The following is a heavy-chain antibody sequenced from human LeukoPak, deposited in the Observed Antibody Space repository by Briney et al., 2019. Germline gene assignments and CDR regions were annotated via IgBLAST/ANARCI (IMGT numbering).Heavy chain of an antibody. J-gene: IGHJ3*02. CDR1: GFTFSSYS. D-gene: IGHD3-22*01. CDR2: ISSSSSYI. V-gene: IGHV3-21*01. Sequence: PGRSLRLSCAASGFTFSSYSMNWVRQAPGKGLEWVSSISSSSSYIYYADSVKGRFTISRDNAKNSLYLQMNSLRAEDTAVYYCARDDTHYGSSGSFYDAFDIWGQGTMVTVSS. CDR3: ARDDTHYGSSGSFYDAFDI.